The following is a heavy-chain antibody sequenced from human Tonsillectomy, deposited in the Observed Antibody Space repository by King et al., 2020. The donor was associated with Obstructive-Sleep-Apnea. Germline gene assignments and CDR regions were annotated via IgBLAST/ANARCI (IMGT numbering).Heavy chain of an antibody. V-gene: IGHV2-5*01. CDR2: IYWNDDK. D-gene: IGHD6-19*01. CDR1: GSSLSTSGVG. CDR3: AQSYSGGWYQNSFDY. Sequence: TLQESGPTLVKPTQTLTLTCTLSGSSLSTSGVGVGWIRQPPGQALEWLAVIYWNDDKVYRSSLKRRLTISKDTSKKQVVLTMTNVDPVDTATYYCAQSYSGGWYQNSFDYWGQGTLVTVSS. J-gene: IGHJ4*02.